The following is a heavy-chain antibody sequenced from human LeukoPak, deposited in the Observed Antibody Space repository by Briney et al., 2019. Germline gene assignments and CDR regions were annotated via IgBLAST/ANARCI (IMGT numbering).Heavy chain of an antibody. CDR1: GYTFTSYG. CDR2: ISAYNGNT. CDR3: ARMIDYDILTGYYYDY. J-gene: IGHJ4*02. V-gene: IGHV1-18*01. D-gene: IGHD3-9*01. Sequence: GASVKVSCKASGYTFTSYGISWVRQAPGQGLEWMGWISAYNGNTNYAQKLQGRVTMTTDTSTSTAYMELRSLRSDDTAVYYCARMIDYDILTGYYYDYWGQGTLVPVSS.